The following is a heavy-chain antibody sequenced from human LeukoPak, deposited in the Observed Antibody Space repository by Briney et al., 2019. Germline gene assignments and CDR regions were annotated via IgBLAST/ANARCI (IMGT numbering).Heavy chain of an antibody. CDR2: INPSGGST. V-gene: IGHV1-46*01. J-gene: IGHJ4*02. CDR1: GGIFSRYA. Sequence: GASVKVSCKASGGIFSRYAISWVRQAPGQGLEWMGIINPSGGSTSYAQKFQGRIMLTRDTSTSTVYMELSTLRPEDTAVYYCGRATLSDFYFNYWGQGTLVTVSS. CDR3: GRATLSDFYFNY.